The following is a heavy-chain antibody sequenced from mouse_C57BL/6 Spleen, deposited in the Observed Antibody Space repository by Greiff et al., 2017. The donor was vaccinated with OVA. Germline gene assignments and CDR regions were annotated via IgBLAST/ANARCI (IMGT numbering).Heavy chain of an antibody. CDR3: AGDPWFAY. V-gene: IGHV3-6*01. J-gene: IGHJ3*01. CDR2: ISYDGSN. Sequence: VQLQQSGPGLVKPSQSLSLTCSVTGYSITSGYYWNWIRQFPGNKLEWMGYISYDGSNNYNPSLKNRISITRDTSKNQFFLKLNSVTTEDTATYYCAGDPWFAYWGQGTLVTVSA. CDR1: GYSITSGYY.